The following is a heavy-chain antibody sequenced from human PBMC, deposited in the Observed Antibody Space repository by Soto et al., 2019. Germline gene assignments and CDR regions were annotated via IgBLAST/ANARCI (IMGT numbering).Heavy chain of an antibody. V-gene: IGHV3-23*01. CDR2: ISGSGDGT. D-gene: IGHD2-8*01. CDR1: GFTVSSHA. CDR3: TKSRRGILMVYGFGGMDV. J-gene: IGHJ6*02. Sequence: GGSLRLSCAASGFTVSSHAMSWVRQAPWKGLEWVASISGSGDGTYYRDSVKGRFTISRDSSSSTLYLEMNNLRGEDTAVYFCTKSRRGILMVYGFGGMDVWGQGTTVTVSS.